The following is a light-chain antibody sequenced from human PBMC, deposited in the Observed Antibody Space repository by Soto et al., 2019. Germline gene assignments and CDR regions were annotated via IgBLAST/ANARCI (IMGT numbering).Light chain of an antibody. CDR1: QGISTY. J-gene: IGKJ2*01. Sequence: DIQMTQSPSSLSASVGDRVTITCRASQGISTYLAWYQQKPGKVPKLLLYGASSLQGVVPSRFSGSGSGTDFTLTISSLQPEDFATYYCQQANSFPHTFGQGTRLEIK. V-gene: IGKV1D-12*01. CDR2: GAS. CDR3: QQANSFPHT.